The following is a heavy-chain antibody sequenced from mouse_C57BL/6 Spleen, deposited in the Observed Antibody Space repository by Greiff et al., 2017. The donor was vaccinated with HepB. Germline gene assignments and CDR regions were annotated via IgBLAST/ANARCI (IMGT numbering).Heavy chain of an antibody. V-gene: IGHV14-2*01. Sequence: EVKLVESGAALVKPGASVKLSCTASGFNIKDYYMHWVKQRTEQGLEWIGRIDPEDGETKYAPKFQGKDTITADTSSHTAYLQLSSLTSEDTAVYYCARDYVSSYDFDYWGQGTTLTVSS. CDR3: ARDYVSSYDFDY. CDR2: IDPEDGET. J-gene: IGHJ2*01. D-gene: IGHD1-1*01. CDR1: GFNIKDYY.